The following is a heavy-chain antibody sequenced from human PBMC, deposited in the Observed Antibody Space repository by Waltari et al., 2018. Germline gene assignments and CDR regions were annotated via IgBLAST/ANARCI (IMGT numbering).Heavy chain of an antibody. CDR1: GYSISSGYY. Sequence: QVQLQESGPGLVKPSETLSLTCAVSGYSISSGYYWGWIRQPPGKGLEWIGSIYHSGSTYYNPSLKSRVTISVDTSKNQFSLKLSSVTAADTAVYYCARDLRGGEPWAYFDYWGRGTLVTVSS. J-gene: IGHJ4*02. V-gene: IGHV4-38-2*02. CDR3: ARDLRGGEPWAYFDY. D-gene: IGHD1-26*01. CDR2: IYHSGST.